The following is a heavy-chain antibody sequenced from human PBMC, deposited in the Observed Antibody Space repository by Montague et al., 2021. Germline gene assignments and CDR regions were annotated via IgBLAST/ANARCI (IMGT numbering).Heavy chain of an antibody. Sequence: SLRLSYAASGFPFSSYAMSWVRQAPGKGLKWVSSITSGGSTYYADSVTGRFTISRDNSKNTLYLQMNSLRAGDTAVYYCTKDQDDYGDYVDWVDTWGQGTLVTVSS. V-gene: IGHV3-23*01. CDR3: TKDQDDYGDYVDWVDT. D-gene: IGHD4-17*01. J-gene: IGHJ5*02. CDR1: GFPFSSYA. CDR2: ITSGGST.